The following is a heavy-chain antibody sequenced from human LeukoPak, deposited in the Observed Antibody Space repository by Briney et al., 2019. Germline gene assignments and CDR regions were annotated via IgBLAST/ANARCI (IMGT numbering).Heavy chain of an antibody. CDR3: ARGRIPPGYSYVYRYGMDV. J-gene: IGHJ6*02. CDR2: INHSGST. V-gene: IGHV4-34*01. Sequence: PSETLSLTCAVYGGSFSGYYWSWIRQPPGKGLEWIGEINHSGSTNYNPSLKSRVTISVDTSKNQFSLNLSSVTAADTAVYYCARGRIPPGYSYVYRYGMDVWGQGTTVTVSS. D-gene: IGHD5-18*01. CDR1: GGSFSGYY.